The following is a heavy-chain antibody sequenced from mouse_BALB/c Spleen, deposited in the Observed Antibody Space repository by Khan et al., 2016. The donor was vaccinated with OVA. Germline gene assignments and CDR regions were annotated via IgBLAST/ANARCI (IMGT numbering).Heavy chain of an antibody. Sequence: EVQLQQSGPELVKPGASVKISCKTSGYTFTEYTLHWVKQSHGKSLEWIGVINPKNGVTSYNQKFKGKATLTVDKSSSTAYMEFRILTSEDSAVYYCARDAGRYWGQGTSVTVSS. J-gene: IGHJ4*01. V-gene: IGHV1-18*01. CDR2: INPKNGVT. CDR1: GYTFTEYT. D-gene: IGHD3-3*01. CDR3: ARDAGRY.